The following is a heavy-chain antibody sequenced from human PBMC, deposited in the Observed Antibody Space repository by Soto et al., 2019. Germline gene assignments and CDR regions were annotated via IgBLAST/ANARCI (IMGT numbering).Heavy chain of an antibody. D-gene: IGHD3-10*01. Sequence: QVQLQESGPGLVKPSETLSLTCTVSGGSINSFYWSWVRQPAGKGLEWIGRMYVTGSTNYNPSLMNRVSMSLDTSKNQFSLKLSSLTAADTAVYYCARDHHYYGSGDSNPFDSWGQGTLVTVSS. CDR2: MYVTGST. CDR1: GGSINSFY. J-gene: IGHJ4*02. V-gene: IGHV4-4*07. CDR3: ARDHHYYGSGDSNPFDS.